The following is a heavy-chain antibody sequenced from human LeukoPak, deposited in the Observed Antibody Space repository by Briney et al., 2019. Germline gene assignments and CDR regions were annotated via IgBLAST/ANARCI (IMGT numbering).Heavy chain of an antibody. CDR2: IQTDGSVT. CDR3: ARGSCSDAVCYSDWYFDL. V-gene: IGHV3-74*01. D-gene: IGHD2-8*01. Sequence: GGSLRLSCAASGFTFSTHSMNWVRQAPGKGLVWVSRIQTDGSVTTYADSVKGRFTISRDNAKNTLYLQMNSLRAEDTAVYYCARGSCSDAVCYSDWYFDLWGRGTLVTVSS. J-gene: IGHJ2*01. CDR1: GFTFSTHS.